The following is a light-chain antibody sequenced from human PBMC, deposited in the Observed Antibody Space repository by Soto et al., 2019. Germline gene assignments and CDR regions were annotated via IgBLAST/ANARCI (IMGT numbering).Light chain of an antibody. CDR2: AAS. V-gene: IGKV1-12*01. J-gene: IGKJ2*01. Sequence: DIRMTQSPSSVSASVGDRVTITCRASQDIRSWLTWYQQKPGKAPKLLIYAASTLQSGVPSRFSGSGSGTDFTLTINSLQPEDFATYYCQQANAFPHTFGQGIKLEIK. CDR1: QDIRSW. CDR3: QQANAFPHT.